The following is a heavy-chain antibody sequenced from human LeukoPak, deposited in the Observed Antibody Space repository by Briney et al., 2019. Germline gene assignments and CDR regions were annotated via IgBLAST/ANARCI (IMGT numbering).Heavy chain of an antibody. D-gene: IGHD3-10*01. J-gene: IGHJ4*02. V-gene: IGHV3-23*01. Sequence: GGSLRLSCAASGFTFSSYGMSWVRQAPGKGLEWVSSITATSSSTHDADSVQGRSTISRDNSKNPLYIQMNSLRPEDTAIYYCAKLFESGTYNNFFHYWGQGTLVTVFS. CDR2: ITATSSST. CDR1: GFTFSSYG. CDR3: AKLFESGTYNNFFHY.